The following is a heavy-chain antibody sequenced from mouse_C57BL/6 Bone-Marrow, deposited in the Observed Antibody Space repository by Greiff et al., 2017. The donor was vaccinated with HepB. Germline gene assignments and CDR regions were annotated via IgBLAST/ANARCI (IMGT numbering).Heavy chain of an antibody. V-gene: IGHV14-2*01. J-gene: IGHJ2*01. CDR1: GFNIKDYY. CDR2: IDPEDGET. D-gene: IGHD2-3*01. CDR3: ARLDGFPYYFDY. Sequence: VQLQQSGAELVKPGASVKLSCTASGFNIKDYYMHWVKQRTEQGLEWIGRIDPEDGETKYAPKFQGKATITADTSSNTAYLQLSSQTSEDTAVYYCARLDGFPYYFDYWGQGTTLTVSS.